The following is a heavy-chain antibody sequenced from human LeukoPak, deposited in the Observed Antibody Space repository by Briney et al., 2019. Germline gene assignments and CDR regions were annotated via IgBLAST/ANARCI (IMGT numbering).Heavy chain of an antibody. CDR2: IIPILGIA. Sequence: SVKVSCKASGGTFTSYTISWVRQTPGQGLEWMGRIIPILGIANYAQKFQGRVTITADESTSTAYMELSSLRSEDTAVYYCAREAIFGVVIIKGNWFDPWGQGTLVTVSS. V-gene: IGHV1-69*04. J-gene: IGHJ5*02. CDR3: AREAIFGVVIIKGNWFDP. D-gene: IGHD3-3*01. CDR1: GGTFTSYT.